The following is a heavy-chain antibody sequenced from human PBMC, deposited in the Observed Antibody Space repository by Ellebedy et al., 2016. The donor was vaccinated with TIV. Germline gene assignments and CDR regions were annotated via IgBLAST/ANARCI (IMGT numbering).Heavy chain of an antibody. CDR2: IIPIFGTA. V-gene: IGHV1-69*05. J-gene: IGHJ4*02. CDR1: GGTFSSYA. D-gene: IGHD3-9*01. CDR3: ARALVLRYFDWSGGY. Sequence: SVKVSCXASGGTFSSYAISWVRQAPGQGLEWMGGIIPIFGTANYAQKFQGRVTMTRDTSTSTVYMELSSLRSEDTAVYYCARALVLRYFDWSGGYWGQGTLVTVSS.